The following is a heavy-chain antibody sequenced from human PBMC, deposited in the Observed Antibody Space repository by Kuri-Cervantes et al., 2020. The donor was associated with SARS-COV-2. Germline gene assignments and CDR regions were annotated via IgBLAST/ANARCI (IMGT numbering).Heavy chain of an antibody. CDR1: GGSFSNFH. CDR3: ARLRRHNNGWFATGYYMDV. V-gene: IGHV4-34*01. Sequence: GSLRLCCGVYGGSFSNFHWNWVRQPPGKGLEWIGEINYSGTTNYNPSLKSRVTISVDTSKNQFSLNLTSVTAADTAVYYCARLRRHNNGWFATGYYMDVWGKGTTVTVSS. J-gene: IGHJ6*03. CDR2: INYSGTT. D-gene: IGHD6-19*01.